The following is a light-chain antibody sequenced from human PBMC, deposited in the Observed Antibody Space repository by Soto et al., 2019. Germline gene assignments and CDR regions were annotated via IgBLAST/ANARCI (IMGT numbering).Light chain of an antibody. V-gene: IGKV3-20*01. Sequence: EVVLTQSPGTLSLSPGERATLSCRASQSVSSSHLAWYQQNPGQAPRLLIYGAYTRTTGIPARFSGSVSGTDFTLTISSLQPEDFATYYCQQSYSTPGTFGQGTKVDI. CDR1: QSVSSSH. CDR2: GAY. CDR3: QQSYSTPGT. J-gene: IGKJ1*01.